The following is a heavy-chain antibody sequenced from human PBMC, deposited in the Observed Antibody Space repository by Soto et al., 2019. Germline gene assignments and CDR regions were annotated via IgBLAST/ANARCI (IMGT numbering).Heavy chain of an antibody. D-gene: IGHD3-22*01. Sequence: QVQLVQSGAEVKKPGSSVKVSCKASGGSLSNYGISWVRQAPGQGLEWMGGIIPVFGTANYAQKFQGRVTITADESTNIVYMEVTSLRSEGTAVYYCARGDATKIVVTTYYAMDVWGQGTTVTVSS. CDR3: ARGDATKIVVTTYYAMDV. J-gene: IGHJ6*02. CDR1: GGSLSNYG. V-gene: IGHV1-69*12. CDR2: IIPVFGTA.